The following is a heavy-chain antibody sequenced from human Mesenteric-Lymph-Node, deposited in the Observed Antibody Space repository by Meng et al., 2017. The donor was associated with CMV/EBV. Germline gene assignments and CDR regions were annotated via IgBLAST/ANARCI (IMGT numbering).Heavy chain of an antibody. CDR1: GGSVSSGAYY. CDR3: ARLQPLVSFDY. Sequence: GSLRLSCTVPGGSVSSGAYYWSWIRQPPGKGLEWIGYIYYSGSTNYNPSLKSRVTVSVDTSKNQFSLKLTSVTAADTAVYYCARLQPLVSFDYWGQGTLVTVSS. D-gene: IGHD6-6*01. V-gene: IGHV4-61*08. CDR2: IYYSGST. J-gene: IGHJ4*02.